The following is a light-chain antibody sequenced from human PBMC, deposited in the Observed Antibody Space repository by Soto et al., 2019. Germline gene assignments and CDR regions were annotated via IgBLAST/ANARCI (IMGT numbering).Light chain of an antibody. CDR2: DDS. CDR1: RSNIGAAYG. J-gene: IGLJ1*01. Sequence: QSVLTQPPSVSGAPGQRVTISCSGGRSNIGAAYGVHWYQPQPGTAPKLRIYDDSNRPSVVPDRFSGTKSSTSASLDITGLPAEDEAEYDCQSYDSSLSGFYVFGTGTKLTLL. CDR3: QSYDSSLSGFYV. V-gene: IGLV1-40*01.